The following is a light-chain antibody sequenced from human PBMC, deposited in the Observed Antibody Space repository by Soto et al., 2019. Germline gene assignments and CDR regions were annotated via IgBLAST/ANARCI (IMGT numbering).Light chain of an antibody. CDR3: HQYGTSPQT. Sequence: EIVMTQSPATLSVSPGERATLSCRASQSVRSNLVWLQQKPGQAPRLLIYGASTRATGIPARFSGSGSGTEFTLTITSLQSEDFAVYFCHQYGTSPQTFGQGTKVEIK. CDR1: QSVRSN. V-gene: IGKV3D-15*01. J-gene: IGKJ1*01. CDR2: GAS.